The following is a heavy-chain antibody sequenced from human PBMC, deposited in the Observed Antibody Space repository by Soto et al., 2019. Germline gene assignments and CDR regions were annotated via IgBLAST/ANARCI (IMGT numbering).Heavy chain of an antibody. J-gene: IGHJ5*02. Sequence: ASVKVSCKASGYSFTDNFLFWVRQAPRQGLEWIGWINPKNGGTHYAKRFQGRVTMTRDTSISTAYMDLNSLTSDDTAVYFCARGVVITPNFIFGYTSLDPWGQGTLVTVSS. D-gene: IGHD3-10*01. CDR3: ARGVVITPNFIFGYTSLDP. CDR2: INPKNGGT. V-gene: IGHV1-2*02. CDR1: GYSFTDNF.